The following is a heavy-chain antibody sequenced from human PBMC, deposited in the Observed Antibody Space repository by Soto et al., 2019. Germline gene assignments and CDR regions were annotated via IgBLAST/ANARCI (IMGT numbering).Heavy chain of an antibody. V-gene: IGHV4-4*07. Sequence: QVQLQESGPGVVEPSETLSLSCSVSGGSISKFYWSWIRKTVGKGLEWMGCVYATATTEYNPSLRSCVTMSVDISKKTFSLRLTSVTAADTGVYYCVRDGSKTLRDWFDPWGQGKLVTVSS. CDR1: GGSISKFY. CDR3: VRDGSKTLRDWFDP. J-gene: IGHJ5*02. CDR2: VYATATT.